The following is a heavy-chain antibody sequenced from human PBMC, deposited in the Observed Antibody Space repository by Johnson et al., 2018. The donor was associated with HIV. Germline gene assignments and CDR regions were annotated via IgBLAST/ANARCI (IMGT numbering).Heavy chain of an antibody. V-gene: IGHV3-30-3*01. Sequence: QVQLVESWGGVVQPGTSLRLSCAASGFTFTSFAMHWVRQAPGKGLEWVAVISYDGSNKYYADSVKGRFTISRDNSKNTLYLQMNSLRAEDTAVYYCAAHLVEMATKSLNAFDIWGQGTMVTVSS. CDR1: GFTFTSFA. CDR3: AAHLVEMATKSLNAFDI. J-gene: IGHJ3*02. D-gene: IGHD5-24*01. CDR2: ISYDGSNK.